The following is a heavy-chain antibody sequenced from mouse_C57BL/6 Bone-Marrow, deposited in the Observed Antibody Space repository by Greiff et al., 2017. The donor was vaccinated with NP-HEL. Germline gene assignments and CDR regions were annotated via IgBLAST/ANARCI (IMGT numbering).Heavy chain of an antibody. Sequence: DVQLVESGGGLVQPGGSLKLSCAASGFTFSDYGMAWVRQAPRKGPEWVAFISNLAYSIYYADTVTGRFTISRENAKNTLYLDRSSLRSEDTAMYYCARYYYGLFDYWGQGTTLTVSS. CDR2: ISNLAYSI. J-gene: IGHJ2*01. CDR1: GFTFSDYG. CDR3: ARYYYGLFDY. V-gene: IGHV5-15*01. D-gene: IGHD1-1*01.